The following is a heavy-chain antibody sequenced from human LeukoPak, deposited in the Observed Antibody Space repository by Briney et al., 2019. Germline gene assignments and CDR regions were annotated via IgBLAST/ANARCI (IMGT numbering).Heavy chain of an antibody. D-gene: IGHD1-26*01. CDR3: AQWSRYFDY. V-gene: IGHV3-21*04. CDR2: ISSSSSYI. J-gene: IGHJ4*02. CDR1: GFTFSSYS. Sequence: PEGSPRLSCAASGFTFSSYSMNWVRQAPGKGLEWVSSISSSSSYIYYADSVKGRFTISRDNSKNTLYLQMNSLRAEDTALYFCAQWSRYFDYWGQGTLVTVSS.